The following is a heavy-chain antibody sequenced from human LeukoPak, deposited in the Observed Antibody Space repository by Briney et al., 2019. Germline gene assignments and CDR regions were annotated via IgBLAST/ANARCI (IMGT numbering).Heavy chain of an antibody. V-gene: IGHV3-7*01. J-gene: IGHJ6*02. CDR3: ARDRVGATRGYYYYYYGMDV. D-gene: IGHD1-26*01. Sequence: GGSLRLSCAASGFTFSSYWMSWVRQAPGKGLEWVANIKQDGSEKYYVDSVKGRFTISRDNAKNSLYLQMNSLRAEDTAAYYCARDRVGATRGYYYYYYGMDVWGQGTTVTVSS. CDR2: IKQDGSEK. CDR1: GFTFSSYW.